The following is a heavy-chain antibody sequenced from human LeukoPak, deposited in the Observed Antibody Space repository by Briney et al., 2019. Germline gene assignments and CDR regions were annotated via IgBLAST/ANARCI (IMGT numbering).Heavy chain of an antibody. J-gene: IGHJ6*03. Sequence: SETLSLTCTVSGGSISSSSYCWGWIRQPPGKGLEWIGSIYYSGSTYYNPSLKSRVTISVDTSKNQFSLKLSSVTAADTAVYYCAREYSGSDYYYYYMDVWGKGTTVTVSS. CDR3: AREYSGSDYYYYYMDV. CDR1: GGSISSSSYC. CDR2: IYYSGST. D-gene: IGHD1-26*01. V-gene: IGHV4-39*07.